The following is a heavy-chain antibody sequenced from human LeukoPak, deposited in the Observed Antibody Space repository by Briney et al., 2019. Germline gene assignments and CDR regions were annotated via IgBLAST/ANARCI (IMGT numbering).Heavy chain of an antibody. V-gene: IGHV4-31*03. Sequence: PSQTLSLTCTVSGGSISSGGYYWSWIRQHPGKGLEWIGYIYYSGSTYYNPPLKSRVTISIDTSKNQFSLRLSSVTAADTAVYYCARGAAGYSYGWGQGTLVTVSS. D-gene: IGHD5-18*01. CDR2: IYYSGST. CDR3: ARGAAGYSYG. CDR1: GGSISSGGYY. J-gene: IGHJ4*02.